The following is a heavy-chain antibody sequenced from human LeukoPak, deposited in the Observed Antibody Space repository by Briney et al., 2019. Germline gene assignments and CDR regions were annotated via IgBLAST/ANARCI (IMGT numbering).Heavy chain of an antibody. CDR1: GFIFSSYS. CDR3: ARDAHSYYDFWSGYYLYFDY. Sequence: DPGGSLRLSCAASGFIFSSYSMNWVRQAPGKGLEWVSSISSSSSYIYYADSVKGRFTISRDNAKNSLYLQMNSLRAEDTAVYYCARDAHSYYDFWSGYYLYFDYWGQGTLVTVSS. D-gene: IGHD3-3*01. J-gene: IGHJ4*02. V-gene: IGHV3-21*01. CDR2: ISSSSSYI.